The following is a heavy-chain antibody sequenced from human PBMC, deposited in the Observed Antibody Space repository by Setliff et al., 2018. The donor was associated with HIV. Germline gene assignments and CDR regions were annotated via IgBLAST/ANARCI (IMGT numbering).Heavy chain of an antibody. CDR1: GYSLTELS. J-gene: IGHJ3*02. Sequence: GASVKVSCKVSGYSLTELSIHWVRQAPGEGLEWMGGFDPEDDETVYAEKFQGRVTMTEDTSTDTAHMALSSLRSEDTAMYYCATSGFYDILTGPTPGVFDIWGQGTMVTVSS. CDR2: FDPEDDET. D-gene: IGHD3-9*01. V-gene: IGHV1-24*01. CDR3: ATSGFYDILTGPTPGVFDI.